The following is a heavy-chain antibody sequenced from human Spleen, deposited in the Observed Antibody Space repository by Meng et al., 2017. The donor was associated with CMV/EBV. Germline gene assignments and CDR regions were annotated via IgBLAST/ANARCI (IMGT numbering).Heavy chain of an antibody. CDR1: GYTFANYY. D-gene: IGHD3-3*01. V-gene: IGHV1-46*01. Sequence: ASVKVSCKASGYTFANYYMHWVRQAPGQGLEWLGVFYPGAGTTTYAQKFQGRVTMTGDTSTRTVYVEVSSLRSEDTAVYFCARDGRIRFLEGYYGMDVWGQGTTVTVSS. CDR3: ARDGRIRFLEGYYGMDV. CDR2: FYPGAGTT. J-gene: IGHJ6*02.